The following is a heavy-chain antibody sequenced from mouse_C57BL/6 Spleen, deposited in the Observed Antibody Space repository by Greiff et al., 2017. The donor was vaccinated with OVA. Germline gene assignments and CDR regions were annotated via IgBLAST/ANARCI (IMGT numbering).Heavy chain of an antibody. V-gene: IGHV3-6*01. J-gene: IGHJ3*01. Sequence: EVKLQESGPGLVKPSPSLSLTCSVTGYSITSGYYWNWIRQFPGNKLECMGYISYDGSNNYNPSLKNRISITRDTSKNQFFLKLNSVTTEDTATYYCARDQGRNYLFAYWGQGTLVTVSA. D-gene: IGHD2-1*01. CDR2: ISYDGSN. CDR1: GYSITSGYY. CDR3: ARDQGRNYLFAY.